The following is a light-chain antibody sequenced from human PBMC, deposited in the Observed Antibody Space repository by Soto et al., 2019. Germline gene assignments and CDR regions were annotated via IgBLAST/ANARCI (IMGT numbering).Light chain of an antibody. Sequence: QSVLTQPPSVSAAPGQKVTISCSGSSSNIGGNSVSWYQQLPGTAPKLLIYDDNKRPSGIPDRFSGSKSGTSATLGITGFQTWDEADYYCGSWDSSLSAYVFGTGTKVTV. J-gene: IGLJ1*01. CDR3: GSWDSSLSAYV. CDR2: DDN. CDR1: SSNIGGNS. V-gene: IGLV1-51*01.